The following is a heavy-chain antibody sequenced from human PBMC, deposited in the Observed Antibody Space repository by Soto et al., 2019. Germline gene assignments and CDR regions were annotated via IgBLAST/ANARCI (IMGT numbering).Heavy chain of an antibody. J-gene: IGHJ6*02. V-gene: IGHV3-33*01. D-gene: IGHD2-2*01. CDR1: GFTFSSYG. Sequence: QVQLVESGGGVVQPGRSLRLSCAASGFTFSSYGMHWVRQAPGKGLEWVAVIWYDGSNKYYADSVKGRFTISRDNSKNPLYLQMNSLRAEDTAVYYCARVQVVPAAILKNYYYYGMDVWGQGTTVTVSS. CDR2: IWYDGSNK. CDR3: ARVQVVPAAILKNYYYYGMDV.